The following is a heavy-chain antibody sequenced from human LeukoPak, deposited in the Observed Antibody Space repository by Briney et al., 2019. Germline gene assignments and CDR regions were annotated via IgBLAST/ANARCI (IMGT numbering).Heavy chain of an antibody. V-gene: IGHV3-7*03. D-gene: IGHD5-18*01. J-gene: IGHJ5*02. CDR3: ASLDTAKQPLANH. CDR1: AFIFSGHW. CDR2: IKEDGSER. Sequence: GGSLRLSCEGSAFIFSGHWMNWVRQTPGKGLEWVASIKEDGSERQYVDSVKGRFTISKNSAKNSLYLQMNTLRVEDTAMYYCASLDTAKQPLANHWGQGTLVTVSS.